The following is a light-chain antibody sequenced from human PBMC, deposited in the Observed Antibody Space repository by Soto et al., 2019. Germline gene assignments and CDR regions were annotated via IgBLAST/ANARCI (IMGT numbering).Light chain of an antibody. J-gene: IGKJ1*01. CDR1: QSISSY. CDR2: AAS. CDR3: PQSYRTPWT. Sequence: DIQMTQSPSSLSASVGDRVTITCRASQSISSYLNWYQQKPGKAPKLLIYAASSLQSGVPSRFSGSGSGTDFTLTISSLQPDDFATYYSPQSYRTPWTFGQGTKLDSK. V-gene: IGKV1-39*01.